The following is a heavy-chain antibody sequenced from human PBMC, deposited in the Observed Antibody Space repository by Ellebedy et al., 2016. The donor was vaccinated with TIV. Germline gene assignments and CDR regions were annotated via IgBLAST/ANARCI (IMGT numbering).Heavy chain of an antibody. D-gene: IGHD2-15*01. V-gene: IGHV4-38-2*01. CDR3: ARHSRPSIGGHFYWYFDL. CDR2: YRSGNT. J-gene: IGHJ2*01. CDR1: GFTFSVFT. Sequence: ESLKISCAASGFTFSVFTMAWVRQPPGKGLEWIGIYRSGNTYFNPSVESRVTISLDTSKNQFSLKLSSVTAADTAVYYCARHSRPSIGGHFYWYFDLWGRGTLVTVSS.